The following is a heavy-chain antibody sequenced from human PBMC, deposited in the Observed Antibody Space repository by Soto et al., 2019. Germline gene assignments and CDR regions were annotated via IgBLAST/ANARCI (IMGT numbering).Heavy chain of an antibody. D-gene: IGHD3-3*01. CDR1: GFTFNIYA. CDR3: AKDIPEDFWRDFYPVDC. J-gene: IGHJ4*02. V-gene: IGHV3-23*01. CDR2: ISSSGDNT. Sequence: EVQLLESGGGFVQPGESLRLSCAASGFTFNIYAMSWVRQAPGKGLEWVSVISSSGDNTSYADSVRGRFSISRDNSKKTLYLQMNSVRAEDTAVYYCAKDIPEDFWRDFYPVDCWGQGTLVTVSS.